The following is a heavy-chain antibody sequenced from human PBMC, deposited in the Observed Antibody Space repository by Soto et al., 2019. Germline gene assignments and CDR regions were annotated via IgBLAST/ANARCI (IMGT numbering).Heavy chain of an antibody. V-gene: IGHV3-30*18. J-gene: IGHJ6*02. D-gene: IGHD6-13*01. Sequence: QVQLVESGGGVVQPGRSLRLSCAASGFTFSSYGMHWVRQAPGKGLEWVAVISYDGSNKYYADSVKGRFTISRDNSKNTLYLQMNSLRDEDTAVYYCAKDRGIAAAGGQQQIYYYYGMDVWGQGTTVTVSS. CDR2: ISYDGSNK. CDR1: GFTFSSYG. CDR3: AKDRGIAAAGGQQQIYYYYGMDV.